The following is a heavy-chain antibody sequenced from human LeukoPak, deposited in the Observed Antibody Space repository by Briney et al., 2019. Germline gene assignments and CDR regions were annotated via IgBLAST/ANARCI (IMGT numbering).Heavy chain of an antibody. Sequence: SETLSLTCTVSGGSISSYYWSWIRQPPGKGLEWIGYIYYSGSTNYNPSLKSRATISVDTSKNQFSLKLSSVTAADPAVYYWAGGGSSSDYYYYGMGVWGQGTTVTVSS. V-gene: IGHV4-59*01. CDR3: AGGGSSSDYYYYGMGV. D-gene: IGHD6-6*01. CDR2: IYYSGST. CDR1: GGSISSYY. J-gene: IGHJ6*02.